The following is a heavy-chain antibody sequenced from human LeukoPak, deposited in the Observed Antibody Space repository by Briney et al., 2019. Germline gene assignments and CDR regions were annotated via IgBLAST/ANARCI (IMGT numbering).Heavy chain of an antibody. CDR3: ARGTIGYCSGGSCHKAFDY. V-gene: IGHV4-31*03. CDR2: IYYSGST. CDR1: GGSISSGGYY. D-gene: IGHD2-15*01. J-gene: IGHJ4*02. Sequence: SETLSLTCTVSGGSISSGGYYWSWIRQHPGKGLEWIGYIYYSGSTYYNPSLKSRVTISVDTSKNQFSLKLSSVTAADTAVYYCARGTIGYCSGGSCHKAFDYWGQGTLVTVSS.